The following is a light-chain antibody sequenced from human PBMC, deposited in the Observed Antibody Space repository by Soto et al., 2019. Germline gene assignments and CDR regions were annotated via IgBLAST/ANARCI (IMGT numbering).Light chain of an antibody. CDR1: QGVASH. J-gene: IGKJ4*01. Sequence: EVVLTQSPATLSLSPGGRATLSCRASQGVASHLAWYQQKPGQAPRLLIYDACNSATGIPARFSGRGSGTDFTLTIDSLEPDDFAVYYCQQRYTWPLTFGGGTKVDIK. V-gene: IGKV3-11*01. CDR2: DAC. CDR3: QQRYTWPLT.